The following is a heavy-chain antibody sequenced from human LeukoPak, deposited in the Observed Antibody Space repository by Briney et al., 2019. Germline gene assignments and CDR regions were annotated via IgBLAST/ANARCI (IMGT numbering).Heavy chain of an antibody. Sequence: GGSLRLSCAASGFTFSSYAMHWVRQAPGKGLEWVAVISYDGSNKYYADSVKGRFTISRDNSKNTLYLQMNSLRAEDTAVYYCARGGGSGWNFDYWGQGTLVTVSS. D-gene: IGHD6-19*01. CDR3: ARGGGSGWNFDY. V-gene: IGHV3-30*04. CDR2: ISYDGSNK. J-gene: IGHJ4*02. CDR1: GFTFSSYA.